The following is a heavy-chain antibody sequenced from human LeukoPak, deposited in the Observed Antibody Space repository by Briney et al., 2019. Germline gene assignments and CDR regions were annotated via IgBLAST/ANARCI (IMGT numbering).Heavy chain of an antibody. CDR1: GGSISSYY. V-gene: IGHV4-59*12. D-gene: IGHD6-6*01. J-gene: IGHJ6*02. Sequence: SETLSLTCTVSGGSISSYYWSWIRQPPGKGLEWIGYIYYSGSTNYNPSLKSRVTISVDTSKNQFSLKLSSVTAADTAVYYCARGRGSSSGYYYYGMDVWGQGTTVTVSS. CDR3: ARGRGSSSGYYYYGMDV. CDR2: IYYSGST.